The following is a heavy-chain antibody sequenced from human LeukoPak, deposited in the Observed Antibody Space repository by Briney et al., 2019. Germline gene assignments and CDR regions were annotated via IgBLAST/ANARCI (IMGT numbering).Heavy chain of an antibody. V-gene: IGHV4-39*07. CDR3: ARDGYSYEGYNWFDP. J-gene: IGHJ5*02. CDR1: GGSISSSSYY. D-gene: IGHD5-18*01. Sequence: SETLSLTCTVSGGSISSSSYYWGWIRQPPGKGLEWIGSIYYSGSTYYNPSLKSRVTISVDTSKNQFSLKLSSVTAADTAVYYCARDGYSYEGYNWFDPWGQGTLVTVSS. CDR2: IYYSGST.